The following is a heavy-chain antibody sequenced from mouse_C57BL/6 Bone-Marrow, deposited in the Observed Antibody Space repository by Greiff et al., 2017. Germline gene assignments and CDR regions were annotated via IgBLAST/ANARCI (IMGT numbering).Heavy chain of an antibody. D-gene: IGHD1-1*01. V-gene: IGHV3-6*01. CDR3: AREGYYGKDAMDY. Sequence: EVQVVESGPGLVKPSQSLSLTCSVTGYSISSGYYWNWIRQFPGNKLEWMGYISYDGSNNYNPSLKNRISITRDTSKNQFFLKLNSVTTEDTATYYCAREGYYGKDAMDYWGQGTSVTVSS. J-gene: IGHJ4*01. CDR2: ISYDGSN. CDR1: GYSISSGYY.